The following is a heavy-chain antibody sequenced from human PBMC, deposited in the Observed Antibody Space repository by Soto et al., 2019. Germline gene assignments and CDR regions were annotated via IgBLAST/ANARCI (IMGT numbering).Heavy chain of an antibody. J-gene: IGHJ4*02. Sequence: SETLSLTCTVSGGSIISNNHYWGWIRQPPGKGLEWIGNIYYSGTTYYNPSLKSRVTMSVDTSKGQFSLKLSSMTVADTAVYFCARRSTIPRGFDYWGQGTLVTVS. CDR3: ARRSTIPRGFDY. CDR1: GGSIISNNHY. D-gene: IGHD3-9*01. CDR2: IYYSGTT. V-gene: IGHV4-39*01.